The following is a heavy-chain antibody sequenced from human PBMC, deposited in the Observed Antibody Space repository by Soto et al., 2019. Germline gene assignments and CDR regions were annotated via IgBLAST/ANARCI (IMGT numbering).Heavy chain of an antibody. CDR3: AGAPRLVDGSGSYAFDI. CDR1: GFTFSSYD. CDR2: IGTAGDT. V-gene: IGHV3-13*04. Sequence: EVQLVESGGGLVQPGGSLRLSCAASGFTFSSYDMHWVRQATGKGLEWVSAIGTAGDTYYPGSVKGRFTISRENAKNSWSLRMNSLRAGDTAVYYCAGAPRLVDGSGSYAFDIWGQGTMVTGSS. J-gene: IGHJ3*02. D-gene: IGHD3-10*01.